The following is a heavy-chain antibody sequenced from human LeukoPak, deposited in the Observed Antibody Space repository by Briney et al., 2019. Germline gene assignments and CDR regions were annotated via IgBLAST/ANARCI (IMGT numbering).Heavy chain of an antibody. CDR3: ASGTSTYYELYF. CDR2: CCYSGST. D-gene: IGHD3-3*01. Sequence: SETLSLTCTVSGGSISGSTYYWGWIRQPPGKGLEWIGSCCYSGSTYYNPALKSRLTMSVDTSNNQFSLKLMSVTAADTAVYYCASGTSTYYELYFWGQGTLVTVSS. V-gene: IGHV4-39*01. J-gene: IGHJ4*02. CDR1: GGSISGSTYY.